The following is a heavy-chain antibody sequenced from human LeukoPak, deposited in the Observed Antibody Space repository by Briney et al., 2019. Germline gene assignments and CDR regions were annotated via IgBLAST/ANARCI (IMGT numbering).Heavy chain of an antibody. J-gene: IGHJ5*02. CDR1: GGSISSYY. Sequence: SETLSLTCTVSGGSISSYYWSWIRQPPGKGLEWIGYIYYSGSTNYNPSLKSRVTISVDTSKNQFSLKLSSVTAADTAVYYCAREKCTNGVCPNWFDPWGQGTLVTVSS. V-gene: IGHV4-59*12. D-gene: IGHD2-8*01. CDR2: IYYSGST. CDR3: AREKCTNGVCPNWFDP.